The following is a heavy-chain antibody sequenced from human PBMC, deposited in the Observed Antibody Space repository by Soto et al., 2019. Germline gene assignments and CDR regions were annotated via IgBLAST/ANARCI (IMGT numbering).Heavy chain of an antibody. V-gene: IGHV1-69*01. D-gene: IGHD5-12*01. J-gene: IGHJ4*02. CDR3: ARVGGSGSDYSEDYYFDY. CDR2: IIPIFGTA. CDR1: GGTFSSYA. Sequence: QVQLVQSGAEVKKPGSSVKVSCKASGGTFSSYAISWVRQAPGQGLEWMGGIIPIFGTANYAQKFQGRVRITADETTSTAYMELRSLRAEDTAVYYCARVGGSGSDYSEDYYFDYWGQGTLVTVSS.